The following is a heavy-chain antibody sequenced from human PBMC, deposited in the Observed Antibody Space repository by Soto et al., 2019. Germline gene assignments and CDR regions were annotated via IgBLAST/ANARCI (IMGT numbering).Heavy chain of an antibody. CDR3: ARDRGSSWQRSWYFDL. Sequence: QVQLQESGPGLVKLSGTLSLTCAVSSGSISSSNWWSWVRQPPGKGLEWIGEIYHSGSTNYNPSLKSRVTISVDKSKNQFSLKLSSVTAADTAVYYCARDRGSSWQRSWYFDLWGRGTLVTVSS. D-gene: IGHD6-13*01. CDR1: SGSISSSNW. J-gene: IGHJ2*01. V-gene: IGHV4-4*02. CDR2: IYHSGST.